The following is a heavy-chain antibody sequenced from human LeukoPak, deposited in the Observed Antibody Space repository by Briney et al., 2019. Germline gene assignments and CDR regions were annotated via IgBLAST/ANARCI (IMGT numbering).Heavy chain of an antibody. CDR3: VKDLPVLHY. Sequence: GGSLRLSCAASGVTFSSYWMSWVRQAPGKGLEGVANIKQDGSEKYYVDSVKGRFTISRDNSKSTLYLQMNGLRGDDTALYYCVKDLPVLHYWGQGTLVTVSS. CDR1: GVTFSSYW. CDR2: IKQDGSEK. D-gene: IGHD3-16*01. J-gene: IGHJ4*02. V-gene: IGHV3-7*01.